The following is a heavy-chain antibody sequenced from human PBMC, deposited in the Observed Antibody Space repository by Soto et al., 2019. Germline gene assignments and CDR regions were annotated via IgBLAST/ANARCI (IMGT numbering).Heavy chain of an antibody. D-gene: IGHD3-9*01. V-gene: IGHV4-59*12. CDR3: AREIKEAFKDDILNYYYYYYMDV. Sequence: SETLSLTCTVSGGSISSYYWSWIRQPPGKGLEWIGYIYYSGSTYYNPSLKSRVTISVDTSKNQFSLKLSSVTAADTAVYYCAREIKEAFKDDILNYYYYYYMDVWGQGTTVTVSS. CDR1: GGSISSYY. J-gene: IGHJ6*03. CDR2: IYYSGST.